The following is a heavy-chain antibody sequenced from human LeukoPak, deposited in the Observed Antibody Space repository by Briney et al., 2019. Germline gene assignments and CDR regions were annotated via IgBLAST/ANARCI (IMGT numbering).Heavy chain of an antibody. J-gene: IGHJ5*02. CDR1: GVSISSSSYY. V-gene: IGHV4-39*01. D-gene: IGHD2-15*01. CDR3: ARRVVVAATRAWFDP. CDR2: IYYSGST. Sequence: SETLSLTCTVSGVSISSSSYYWGWLRHPPGKGLECIGSIYYSGSTYYNPSLKSRVTISVDTSKNQFSLTLSSVTAADTAVYSCARRVVVAATRAWFDPWGQGTLVTVSS.